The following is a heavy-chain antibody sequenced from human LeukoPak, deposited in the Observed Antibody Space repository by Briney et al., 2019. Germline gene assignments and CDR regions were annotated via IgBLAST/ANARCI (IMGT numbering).Heavy chain of an antibody. CDR2: MNPNSGDT. CDR3: ARGAPGSYCSGGSCPYFDY. CDR1: GYTFTIYD. J-gene: IGHJ4*02. Sequence: ASVKVSCKASGYTFTIYDINWVRQAPGQGLEWMGWMNPNSGDTGYAQKFQGRVTMTRNTSISTAYMELSGLRSKDTAVYYCARGAPGSYCSGGSCPYFDYWGQGTLVTVSS. V-gene: IGHV1-8*01. D-gene: IGHD2-15*01.